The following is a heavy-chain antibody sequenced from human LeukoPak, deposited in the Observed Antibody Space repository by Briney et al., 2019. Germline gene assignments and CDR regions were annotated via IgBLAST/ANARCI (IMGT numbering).Heavy chain of an antibody. J-gene: IGHJ3*02. CDR3: ACSGGSWVTDAFDI. V-gene: IGHV5-51*01. D-gene: IGHD2-15*01. Sequence: KHGAPLQISGVGAGSLCTSYWIGWVRPLPGKGLEWMGIIYPGDSDTRYSPSFQGQVTISADKSISTAYLQWSSLKASDTAMYYCACSGGSWVTDAFDIWGQGTMVTVSS. CDR1: GSLCTSYW. CDR2: IYPGDSDT.